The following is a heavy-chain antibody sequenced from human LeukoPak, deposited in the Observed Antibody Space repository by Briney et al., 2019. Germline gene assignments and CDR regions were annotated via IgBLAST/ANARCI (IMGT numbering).Heavy chain of an antibody. CDR1: GYTFTSYY. CDR3: ARGNFYDNKGYSPELRY. V-gene: IGHV1-2*02. J-gene: IGHJ4*02. Sequence: ASVKVSCKPSGYTFTSYYIHWLRQAPGQRFEWMGWSDPKSGATKYEHFQGRVTMTRDTSISTAYMELSRLTSDDTAVYYCARGNFYDNKGYSPELRYWGQGTLVTVS. D-gene: IGHD3-10*01. CDR2: SDPKSGAT.